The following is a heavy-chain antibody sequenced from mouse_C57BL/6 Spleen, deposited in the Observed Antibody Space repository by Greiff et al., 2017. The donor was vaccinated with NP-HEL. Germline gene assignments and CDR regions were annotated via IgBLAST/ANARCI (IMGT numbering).Heavy chain of an antibody. V-gene: IGHV5-4*01. D-gene: IGHD1-1*01. Sequence: EVQLQQSGGGLVKPGGSLKLSCAASGFTFSSYAMSWVRQTPEKRLEWVATISDGGSYTYYPDNVKGRFTISRDNAKNNLYLQMSHLKSEDTAMYYCARDRDYYGSGYFDVWGTGTTVTVSS. J-gene: IGHJ1*03. CDR3: ARDRDYYGSGYFDV. CDR1: GFTFSSYA. CDR2: ISDGGSYT.